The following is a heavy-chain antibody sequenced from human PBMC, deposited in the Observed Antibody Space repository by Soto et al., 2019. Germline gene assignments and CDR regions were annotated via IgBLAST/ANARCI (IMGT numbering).Heavy chain of an antibody. D-gene: IGHD4-17*01. J-gene: IGHJ4*02. CDR3: ARLDEYGYTIDY. Sequence: GSSLKISCQCSGHSFTSHWIAWVRQMPGKGLEWMGIFYPGDYDTRSSPSFQGQATMSGDKSISAAYVQWSSLKDSDTAMYYCARLDEYGYTIDYWGQGSPGTVSS. V-gene: IGHV5-51*01. CDR2: FYPGDYDT. CDR1: GHSFTSHW.